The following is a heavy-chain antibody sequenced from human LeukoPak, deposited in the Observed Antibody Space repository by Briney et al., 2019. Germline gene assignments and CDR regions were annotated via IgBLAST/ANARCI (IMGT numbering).Heavy chain of an antibody. CDR2: IYYSGST. J-gene: IGHJ3*02. CDR3: ARDYYGSGRAIVFDI. D-gene: IGHD3-10*01. V-gene: IGHV4-59*01. CDR1: GGSISSYY. Sequence: SETLSLTCTVSGGSISSYYWSWIRQPPGKGLEWIGYIYYSGSTNYNPSLKSRVTISVDTSKNQFSLKLSPVTAADTAVYYCARDYYGSGRAIVFDIWGQGTMVTVSS.